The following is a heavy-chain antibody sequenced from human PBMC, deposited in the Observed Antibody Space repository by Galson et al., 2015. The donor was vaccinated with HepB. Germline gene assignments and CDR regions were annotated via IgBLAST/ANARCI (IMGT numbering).Heavy chain of an antibody. Sequence: SLKLSCAASGFTFGSYAVNWVRQASGKGLEWVSAISDSGGRTYYADSVKGRITLSRDNTKNTLYLQMNSLRAEDTAVYYCAKSTDYDFWSGYGYYYHGLDAWVQGTAVTVSS. CDR2: ISDSGGRT. CDR3: AKSTDYDFWSGYGYYYHGLDA. CDR1: GFTFGSYA. D-gene: IGHD3-3*01. V-gene: IGHV3-23*01. J-gene: IGHJ6*02.